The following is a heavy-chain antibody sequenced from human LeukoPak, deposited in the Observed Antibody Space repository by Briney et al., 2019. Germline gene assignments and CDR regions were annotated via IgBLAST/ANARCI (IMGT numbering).Heavy chain of an antibody. J-gene: IGHJ3*02. D-gene: IGHD2-21*02. Sequence: QPGGSLRLSCSASGFTFSSYAMHWVRQAPGKGLEYVSGISSNGGSVYADSVKGRFTISRDNSKNTLYLQMNSLRAEDTAVYYCARAGAYCGGDCYLDAFDIWGQGTMVTVSS. V-gene: IGHV3-64*04. CDR2: ISSNGGS. CDR3: ARAGAYCGGDCYLDAFDI. CDR1: GFTFSSYA.